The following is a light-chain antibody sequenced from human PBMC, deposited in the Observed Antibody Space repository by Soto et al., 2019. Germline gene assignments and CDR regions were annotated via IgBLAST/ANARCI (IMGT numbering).Light chain of an antibody. CDR1: QSLLQVDGNTY. CDR3: MQNAHWPHT. V-gene: IGKV2-30*02. J-gene: IGKJ2*01. CDR2: IVS. Sequence: DVVVTQSPLSLPVTLGQPATISCRSSQSLLQVDGNTYLMWYLQRPGQSPRRLIYIVSNRDSGVPDRFSGSGSGTYFTLTIGRVEAEDLGVYYCMQNAHWPHTFGQGTKVDIK.